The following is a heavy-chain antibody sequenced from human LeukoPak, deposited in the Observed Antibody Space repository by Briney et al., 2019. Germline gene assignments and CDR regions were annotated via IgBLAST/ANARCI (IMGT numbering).Heavy chain of an antibody. CDR1: GFTFSSYS. Sequence: GGSLRLSCAASGFTFSSYSMNWVRQAPGKGLEWVSYISSSSSTIYYADSVKGRFTISRDNAKNSLYLQMNSLRAEDTAVYYCARDGRDIVLMVYARRFDYWGQGTLVTVSS. J-gene: IGHJ4*02. V-gene: IGHV3-48*04. CDR3: ARDGRDIVLMVYARRFDY. D-gene: IGHD2-8*01. CDR2: ISSSSSTI.